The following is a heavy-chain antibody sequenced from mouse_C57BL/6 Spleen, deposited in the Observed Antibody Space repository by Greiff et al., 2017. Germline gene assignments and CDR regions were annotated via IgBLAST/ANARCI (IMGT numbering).Heavy chain of an antibody. J-gene: IGHJ4*01. Sequence: VQLQQSGPVLVKPGASVKMSCTASGYTFTDYYMNWVKQSHGKSLEWIGVINPYNGGTSYNQKFKGKATLTVDQSSSTAYMELNSLTAEDSAVYYCARRYYGSSPYYYAMDYWGQGTSVTVAS. V-gene: IGHV1-19*01. D-gene: IGHD1-1*01. CDR1: GYTFTDYY. CDR3: ARRYYGSSPYYYAMDY. CDR2: INPYNGGT.